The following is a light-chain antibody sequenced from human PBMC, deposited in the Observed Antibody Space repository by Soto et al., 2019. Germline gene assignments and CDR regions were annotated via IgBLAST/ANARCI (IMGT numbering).Light chain of an antibody. J-gene: IGLJ2*01. Sequence: QSVLTQPPSASGTPGQRVTISCSGGSSNIGSNTVNWYQQLPGTAPKLLIYSNNQWPSGVPDRFSGSKSGTSASLAISGPQSEDEADYYCAAWDDSLNGVVFGGGTKLTVL. CDR2: SNN. CDR1: SSNIGSNT. V-gene: IGLV1-44*01. CDR3: AAWDDSLNGVV.